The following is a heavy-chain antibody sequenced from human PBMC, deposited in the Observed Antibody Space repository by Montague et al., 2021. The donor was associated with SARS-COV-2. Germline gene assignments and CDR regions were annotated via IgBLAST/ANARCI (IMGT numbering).Heavy chain of an antibody. D-gene: IGHD4-17*01. J-gene: IGHJ4*02. CDR3: ARRRLREDYFDF. CDR2: VYYSGYT. CDR1: GDSVSSSDHY. Sequence: SETLSLTCTVSGDSVSSSDHYWGWIRRPPGKGLEWLGIVYYSGYTYYNPSVKGRVTISIDASKNQFSLKLNSLTATDTAIYHCARRRLREDYFDFWGQGTLLTVSS. V-gene: IGHV4-39*01.